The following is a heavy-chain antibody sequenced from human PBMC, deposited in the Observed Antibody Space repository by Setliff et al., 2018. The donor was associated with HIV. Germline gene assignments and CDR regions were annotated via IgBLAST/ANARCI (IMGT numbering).Heavy chain of an antibody. D-gene: IGHD3-16*01. J-gene: IGHJ5*02. Sequence: KPSETLSLTCTVSGGSMNSYYWNWIRQPPGKGLEWIGYIYYSGSTNYNPSPKSRVTISVDTSKNQFSLKLSSVTAADTAVYYCARKGNVGGWFDPWGQGTLVTVSS. CDR3: ARKGNVGGWFDP. V-gene: IGHV4-59*01. CDR2: IYYSGST. CDR1: GGSMNSYY.